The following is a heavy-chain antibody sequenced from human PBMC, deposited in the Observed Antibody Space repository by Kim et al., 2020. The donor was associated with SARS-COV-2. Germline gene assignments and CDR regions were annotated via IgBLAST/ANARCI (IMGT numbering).Heavy chain of an antibody. D-gene: IGHD3-22*01. CDR1: GDSMRRGGYY. V-gene: IGHV4-31*03. CDR2: IYDGGAT. J-gene: IGHJ4*02. Sequence: SETLSLTCSVSGDSMRRGGYYWSWIRQLPAEGLELIGYIYDGGATYYNPSFKSRVTISIDTSENQFSLTLNSVTAADTAMYYCARAVGYYSGSSGPLFDHWGQGIPVTVSS. CDR3: ARAVGYYSGSSGPLFDH.